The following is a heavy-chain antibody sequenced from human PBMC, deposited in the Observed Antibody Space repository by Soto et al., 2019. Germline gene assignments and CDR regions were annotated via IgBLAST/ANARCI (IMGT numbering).Heavy chain of an antibody. CDR2: ISYDGSNK. CDR1: GFTFSSYA. V-gene: IGHV3-30-3*01. Sequence: GGSLRLSCAASGFTFSSYAMHRVRQAPGKGLEWVAVISYDGSNKYYADSVKGRFTISRDNSKNTLYLQMNSLRAEDTAVYYCARDLRLDVDTAMVRSYYGMDVWGQGTTVTVSS. J-gene: IGHJ6*02. CDR3: ARDLRLDVDTAMVRSYYGMDV. D-gene: IGHD5-18*01.